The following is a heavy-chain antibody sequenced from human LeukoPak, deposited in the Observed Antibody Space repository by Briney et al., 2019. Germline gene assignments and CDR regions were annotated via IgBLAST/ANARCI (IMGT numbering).Heavy chain of an antibody. CDR1: GFTFSSYA. CDR2: IRSKAYGGTT. CDR3: TRDPWAYSNDPNNWFDP. Sequence: PGGSLRLSCAASGFTFSSYAMSWFRQAPGKGLEWVGFIRSKAYGGTTEYAASVKGRFTISRDDSKSIAYLQMNSLKTEDTAVYYCTRDPWAYSNDPNNWFDPWGQGTLVTVSS. J-gene: IGHJ5*02. D-gene: IGHD4-11*01. V-gene: IGHV3-49*03.